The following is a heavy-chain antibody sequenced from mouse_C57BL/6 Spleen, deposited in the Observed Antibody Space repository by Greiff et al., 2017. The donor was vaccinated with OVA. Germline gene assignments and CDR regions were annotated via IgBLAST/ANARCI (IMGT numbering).Heavy chain of an antibody. D-gene: IGHD1-1*01. CDR3: ARGGYSYGSTLLYYFDY. CDR1: GYSFTGYY. V-gene: IGHV1-42*01. Sequence: EVQRVESGPELVKPGASVKISCKASGYSFTGYYMNWVKQSPEKSLEWIGEINPSTGGTTYNQKFKAKATLTVDKSSRTAYMQLKSLTSEDSAVYYCARGGYSYGSTLLYYFDYWGQGTTLTVSS. J-gene: IGHJ2*01. CDR2: INPSTGGT.